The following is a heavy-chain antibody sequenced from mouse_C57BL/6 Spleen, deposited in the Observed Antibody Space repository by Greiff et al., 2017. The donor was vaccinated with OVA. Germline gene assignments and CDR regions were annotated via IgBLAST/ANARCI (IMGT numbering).Heavy chain of an antibody. Sequence: VQLQQSGAELAKPGASVKLSCKASGYTFTSYWMHWVKQSPGQGLEWIGYINPSSGYTKYNQKFKDKATLTADKSSSTSYMQLSSLTYEDSAVYYCATVVADAMDYWGQGTSVTVSS. J-gene: IGHJ4*01. CDR2: INPSSGYT. CDR3: ATVVADAMDY. CDR1: GYTFTSYW. V-gene: IGHV1-7*01. D-gene: IGHD1-1*01.